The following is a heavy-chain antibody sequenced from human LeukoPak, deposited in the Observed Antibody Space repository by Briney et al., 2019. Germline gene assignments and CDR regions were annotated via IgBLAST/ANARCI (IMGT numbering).Heavy chain of an antibody. CDR1: GDFISRYY. Sequence: SETLSLACTVSGDFISRYYWSWIRQSPGKGLEWIGYVYDRGGTNYNPSLKSRAIISADTSKNQFSLKVTSVTAADTAVYYCARASDSGDWHLGYWGQGTLVTVSS. V-gene: IGHV4-59*01. CDR3: ARASDSGDWHLGY. CDR2: VYDRGGT. J-gene: IGHJ4*02. D-gene: IGHD2-21*02.